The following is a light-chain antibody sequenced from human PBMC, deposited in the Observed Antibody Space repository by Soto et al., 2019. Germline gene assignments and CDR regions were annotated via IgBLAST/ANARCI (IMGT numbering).Light chain of an antibody. CDR1: QSIGTY. J-gene: IGKJ1*01. CDR3: QQSYSTPWT. Sequence: DIQMTQSPSSLSASVRDRVTITCRSSQSIGTYLNWYQHKPGKAPNLLIYTASTLQRGVPSRFSGSGSGTDFTLTINSLQPEDFATYYCQQSYSTPWTFGPGTKVEIK. CDR2: TAS. V-gene: IGKV1-39*01.